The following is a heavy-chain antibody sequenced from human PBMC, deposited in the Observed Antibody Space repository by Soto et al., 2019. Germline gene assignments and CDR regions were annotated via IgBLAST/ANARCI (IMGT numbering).Heavy chain of an antibody. Sequence: QVQLQESGPGLVKPSQTLSLTCTVSGGSISSGAYYWSWIRQHPGKGLEWIGYIYYSGSTYYNPSLKRRITISVETSKNQFSLKLSSVTAADTAVYYCARYGGVRGVIADFWGQGTLVTVSS. CDR1: GGSISSGAYY. D-gene: IGHD3-10*01. CDR3: ARYGGVRGVIADF. J-gene: IGHJ4*02. CDR2: IYYSGST. V-gene: IGHV4-31*03.